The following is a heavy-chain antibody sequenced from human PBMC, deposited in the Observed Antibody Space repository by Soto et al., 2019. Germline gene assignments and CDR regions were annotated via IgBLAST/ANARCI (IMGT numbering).Heavy chain of an antibody. V-gene: IGHV1-69*13. D-gene: IGHD6-13*01. CDR3: ARAARQQLVQHDAFDI. CDR1: GGTFSSYA. CDR2: IIPIFGTA. J-gene: IGHJ3*02. Sequence: SVKVSCRASGGTFSSYAISWVRQAPGQGLEWMGGIIPIFGTANYAQKFQGRVTITADESASTAYMELSSLRSEDTAVYYCARAARQQLVQHDAFDIWGQVTMITAS.